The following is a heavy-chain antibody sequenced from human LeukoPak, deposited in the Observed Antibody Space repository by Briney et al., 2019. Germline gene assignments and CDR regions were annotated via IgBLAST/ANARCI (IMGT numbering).Heavy chain of an antibody. V-gene: IGHV3-9*01. Sequence: GGSLRLSCAASGFTFDDYAMHWVRQAPGKGLEWVSGISWKSDSIGYADSVKGRITISRDNAKNSLYLQMNSLRTEDTAVYYCAKGLYISGWYGHYFDYWGQGTLVIVSS. CDR3: AKGLYISGWYGHYFDY. CDR2: ISWKSDSI. D-gene: IGHD6-13*01. J-gene: IGHJ4*02. CDR1: GFTFDDYA.